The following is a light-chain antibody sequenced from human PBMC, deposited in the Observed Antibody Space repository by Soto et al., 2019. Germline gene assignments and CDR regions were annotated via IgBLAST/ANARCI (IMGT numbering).Light chain of an antibody. Sequence: DIQLTQSPSFLSASVGDRVTITCRASQGISSYLAWYQQYPGKAPKLLIYAASTLQSGVPSRFSGSGSGTEFTLTISSLQPEDCASDYCQQLNGYFFGPGTKVDIK. V-gene: IGKV1-9*01. CDR1: QGISSY. CDR2: AAS. J-gene: IGKJ3*01. CDR3: QQLNGYF.